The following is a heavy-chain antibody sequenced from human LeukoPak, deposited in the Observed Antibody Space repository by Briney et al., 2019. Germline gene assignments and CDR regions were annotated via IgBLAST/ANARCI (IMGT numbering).Heavy chain of an antibody. CDR2: IYYSGST. CDR3: ARGQEGDY. CDR1: GASISSYY. J-gene: IGHJ4*02. Sequence: PSETLSLTCTVSGASISSYYWSWIRQPPGKGLEWIGYIYYSGSTNYNPSLKSRVTISVDTSKNQFSLKLRSVNDAVTAVYYCARGQEGDYWGQGSLVT. V-gene: IGHV4-59*01.